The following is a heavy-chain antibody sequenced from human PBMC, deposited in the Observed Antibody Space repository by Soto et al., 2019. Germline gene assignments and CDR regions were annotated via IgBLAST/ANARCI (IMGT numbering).Heavy chain of an antibody. CDR1: GFTFSNAW. D-gene: IGHD4-17*01. CDR3: TTDLAWVTTVTTGKYYFDY. J-gene: IGHJ4*02. Sequence: EVQLVESGGGLVKPGGSLRLSCAASGFTFSNAWMSWVRQAPGKGLEWVGRIKSKTDGGTTDYAAPVKGRFTISRDDSKNTLYLQMNSLKTEDTAVYYCTTDLAWVTTVTTGKYYFDYWGQGTLVTVSS. V-gene: IGHV3-15*01. CDR2: IKSKTDGGTT.